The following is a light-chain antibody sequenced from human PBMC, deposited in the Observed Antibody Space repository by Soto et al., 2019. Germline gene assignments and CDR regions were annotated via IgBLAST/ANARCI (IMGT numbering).Light chain of an antibody. V-gene: IGLV2-8*01. CDR1: SSDIGTYKY. J-gene: IGLJ1*01. Sequence: QSVLTQTPSASGSPGQSVTISCTGTSSDIGTYKYVSWYQQHPGKAPKLIIYEVNERPSGVPDRFSGSKSGNTASLTVSGLRAEDEADYYCSSYLTSNTLRVFGTGTKVTVL. CDR2: EVN. CDR3: SSYLTSNTLRV.